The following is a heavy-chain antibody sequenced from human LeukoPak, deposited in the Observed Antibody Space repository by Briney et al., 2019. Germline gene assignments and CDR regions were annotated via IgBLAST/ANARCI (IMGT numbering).Heavy chain of an antibody. Sequence: ASVKVSCKASGGTFSSYAISWVRQAPGQGLEWMGGIIPIFGTANYAQKFQGGVTITADKSTSTAYMELSSLRSEDTAVYYCARGLGGSYQHGAFDIWGQGTMVTVSS. D-gene: IGHD1-26*01. CDR3: ARGLGGSYQHGAFDI. CDR2: IIPIFGTA. J-gene: IGHJ3*02. CDR1: GGTFSSYA. V-gene: IGHV1-69*06.